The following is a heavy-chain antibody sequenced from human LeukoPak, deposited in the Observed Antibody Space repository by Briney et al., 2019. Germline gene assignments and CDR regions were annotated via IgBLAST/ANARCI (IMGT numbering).Heavy chain of an antibody. CDR1: GFTFDDYT. J-gene: IGHJ6*04. Sequence: GGSLRLSCAASGFTFDDYTMHWVRHAPGKGLEWVSGISWNSGSIDYADYVKGRFTISRDNAKNSLYLQMNSLRAEDTALYYCAKDLLRPGYSSSWYVMDVWGKGTTVTVSS. D-gene: IGHD6-13*01. V-gene: IGHV3-9*01. CDR3: AKDLLRPGYSSSWYVMDV. CDR2: ISWNSGSI.